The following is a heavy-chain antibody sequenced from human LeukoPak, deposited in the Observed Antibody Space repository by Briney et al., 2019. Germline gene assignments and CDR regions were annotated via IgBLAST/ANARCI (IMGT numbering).Heavy chain of an antibody. D-gene: IGHD3-22*01. J-gene: IGHJ6*03. CDR2: IYYSGST. CDR1: GGSISSYY. V-gene: IGHV4-59*01. Sequence: SSETLSLTCTVSGGSISSYYWSWIRQPPGKGLEWIGYIYYSGSTNYNPSLKSRVTISVDTSKNHFSLKLSSVTAADTAVYYCARTIGYYYDSSGYLDVWGKGTTVTISS. CDR3: ARTIGYYYDSSGYLDV.